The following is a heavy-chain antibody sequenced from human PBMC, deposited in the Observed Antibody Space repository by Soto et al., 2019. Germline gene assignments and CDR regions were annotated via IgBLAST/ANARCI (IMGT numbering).Heavy chain of an antibody. CDR3: ARSQGSSTSLEIYYYYYYGMDV. CDR1: GGTFSSYA. J-gene: IGHJ6*02. Sequence: QVQLVQSGAEVKKPGSSVKVSCKASGGTFSSYAISWVRQAPGQGLEWMGGIIPISGTANYAQKFQGRVTVTADEATSTAYMELSSLRSDDAAVYHCARSQGSSTSLEIYYYYYYGMDVWGQGTTVTVSS. V-gene: IGHV1-69*01. CDR2: IIPISGTA. D-gene: IGHD2-2*01.